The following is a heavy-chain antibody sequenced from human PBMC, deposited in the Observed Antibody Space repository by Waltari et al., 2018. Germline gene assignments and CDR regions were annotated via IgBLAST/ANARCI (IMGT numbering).Heavy chain of an antibody. CDR1: GYTFTSYA. CDR3: ARENRVYSSGWDNWFDP. Sequence: QVQLVQSGSELKKPGASVKVSCKASGYTFTSYAMNWVRQAPGQGLEWMGWINTNTGNPTDAQGLTGRFVFSLDTSVSTAYLQISSLKAEDTAVYYCARENRVYSSGWDNWFDPWGQGTLVTVSS. J-gene: IGHJ5*02. D-gene: IGHD6-19*01. CDR2: INTNTGNP. V-gene: IGHV7-4-1*02.